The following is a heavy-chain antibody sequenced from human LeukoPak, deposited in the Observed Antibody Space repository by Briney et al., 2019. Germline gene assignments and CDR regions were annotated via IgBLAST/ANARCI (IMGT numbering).Heavy chain of an antibody. J-gene: IGHJ4*02. D-gene: IGHD5-18*01. CDR1: GFTFSSYA. Sequence: GGSLRLSCAASGFTFSSYAMSCVRQAPGKGLEWVSAISGSGGSTYYADSVKGRFTISRDNSKNTLYLQMNSLRAEDTAVYYCAKCSYGFSDPNFDYWGQGTLVTVSS. CDR3: AKCSYGFSDPNFDY. V-gene: IGHV3-23*01. CDR2: ISGSGGST.